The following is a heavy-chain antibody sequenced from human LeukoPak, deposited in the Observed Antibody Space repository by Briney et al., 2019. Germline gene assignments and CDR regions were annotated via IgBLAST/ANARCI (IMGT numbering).Heavy chain of an antibody. D-gene: IGHD2-2*01. Sequence: GGPLRLSCAASGYTFSIYEMNWLRHAPGKGLEWVSYISGSDNTISYADSVKGRFTISRDNAKNSLFLQMSSLRPEDTAVYYCARGPRPCSTSCSGGWFDPWGQGTLVTVSS. CDR3: ARGPRPCSTSCSGGWFDP. CDR2: ISGSDNTI. CDR1: GYTFSIYE. J-gene: IGHJ5*02. V-gene: IGHV3-48*03.